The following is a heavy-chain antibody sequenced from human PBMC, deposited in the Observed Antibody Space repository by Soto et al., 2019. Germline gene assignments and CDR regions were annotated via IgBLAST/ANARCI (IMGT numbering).Heavy chain of an antibody. Sequence: GGSLRLSCAASGFSFSDYYMTWIRQAPGKGLEWISDISSSGDPTYYADSVRGRFTISRDNAKNSLYLQLNSLRGEDTAVYYCARLLLRPGKFDYLGQGTLVTVSS. CDR1: GFSFSDYY. CDR3: ARLLLRPGKFDY. J-gene: IGHJ4*02. D-gene: IGHD2-21*01. CDR2: ISSSGDPT. V-gene: IGHV3-11*01.